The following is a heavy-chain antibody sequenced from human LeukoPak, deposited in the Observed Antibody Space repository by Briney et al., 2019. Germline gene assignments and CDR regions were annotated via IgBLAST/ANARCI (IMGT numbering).Heavy chain of an antibody. CDR3: ARGQGYDFWSGYYFDY. CDR2: INHRGST. V-gene: IGHV4-34*01. D-gene: IGHD3-3*01. Sequence: SGTLSLTCAVSGGSFRGYYWSWMRQPPGKGLEWIGEINHRGSTNYNPPLKSRVTISVDTSTNQFYLKLDSVTAADTAVYYCARGQGYDFWSGYYFDYWGQGTLVTVSS. J-gene: IGHJ4*02. CDR1: GGSFRGYY.